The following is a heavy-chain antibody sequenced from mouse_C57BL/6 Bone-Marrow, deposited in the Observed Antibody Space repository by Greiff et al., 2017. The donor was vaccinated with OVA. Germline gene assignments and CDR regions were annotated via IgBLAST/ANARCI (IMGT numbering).Heavy chain of an antibody. CDR2: IYPRSGNT. J-gene: IGHJ3*01. CDR1: GYTFTSYG. Sequence: VQLQQSGAELARPGASVKLSCKASGYTFTSYGISWVKQRTGQGLEWIGEIYPRSGNTYYNEKFKGKATLTADKSSSTAYMELRSLTSEDSAVYFCARRQLRLLWFAYWGQGTLVTVSA. D-gene: IGHD3-2*02. V-gene: IGHV1-81*01. CDR3: ARRQLRLLWFAY.